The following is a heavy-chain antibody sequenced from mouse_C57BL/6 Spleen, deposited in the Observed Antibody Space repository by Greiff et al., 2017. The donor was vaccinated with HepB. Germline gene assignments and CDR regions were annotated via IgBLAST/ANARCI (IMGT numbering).Heavy chain of an antibody. J-gene: IGHJ4*01. CDR1: GYTFTSYW. V-gene: IGHV1-52*01. Sequence: QVHVKQPGAELVRPGSSVKLSCKASGYTFTSYWMHWVKQRPIQGLEWIGNIDPSDSETHYNQKFKDKATLTVDKSSSTAYMQLSSLTSEDSAVYYCARSGSSPYAMDYWGQGTSVTVSS. CDR2: IDPSDSET. D-gene: IGHD1-1*01. CDR3: ARSGSSPYAMDY.